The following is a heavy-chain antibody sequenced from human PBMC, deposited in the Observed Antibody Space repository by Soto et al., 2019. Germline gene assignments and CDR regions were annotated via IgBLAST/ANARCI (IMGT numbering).Heavy chain of an antibody. CDR2: INHSGST. J-gene: IGHJ3*02. CDR1: GGSSSGYY. D-gene: IGHD2-2*01. CDR3: AKEYQLLYDAFEI. V-gene: IGHV4-34*01. Sequence: SETLSLTCAVYGGSSSGYYWSWIRQPPGKGLEWIGEINHSGSTNYNPSLKSRVTISVDTSKNQFSLKLSSVTAADTAVYYCAKEYQLLYDAFEIWGKGTMVTV.